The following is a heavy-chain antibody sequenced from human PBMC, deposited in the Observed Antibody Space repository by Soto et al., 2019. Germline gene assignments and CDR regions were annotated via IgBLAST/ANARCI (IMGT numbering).Heavy chain of an antibody. J-gene: IGHJ4*02. Sequence: GGSLRLSCAASGFTFSNAWMSWVRQAPGKGLEWVGRIKSKTDGGTTDYAAPVKGRFTISRDDSKNTLYLQMNSLKTEDTAVYYCTTAAPVVRPDFDYWGQGTLVTVSS. CDR1: GFTFSNAW. CDR3: TTAAPVVRPDFDY. V-gene: IGHV3-15*01. CDR2: IKSKTDGGTT. D-gene: IGHD2-15*01.